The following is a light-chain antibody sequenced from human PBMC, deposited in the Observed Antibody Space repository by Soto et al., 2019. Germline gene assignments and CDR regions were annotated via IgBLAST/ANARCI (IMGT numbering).Light chain of an antibody. CDR2: SAS. V-gene: IGKV1-27*01. Sequence: DIQMTQSPSSLSASVGDRITITCRASQYISNYLAWYQQKPGKVPKLLIYSASTLQSEVPSRFSGSGSGTDFTLTISSLQPEDFATYFCQKYNSALTFGQGTRLEIK. J-gene: IGKJ5*01. CDR3: QKYNSALT. CDR1: QYISNY.